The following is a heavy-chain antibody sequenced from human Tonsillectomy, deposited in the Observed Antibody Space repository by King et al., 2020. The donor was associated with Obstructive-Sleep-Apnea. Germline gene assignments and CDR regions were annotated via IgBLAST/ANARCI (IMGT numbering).Heavy chain of an antibody. D-gene: IGHD3-22*01. CDR3: SRGSSYSYDSSGSLYGMDV. CDR2: INPNNGGT. Sequence: QLVQSGAEVKKPGASVKVSCKASRYTFTGYYMHWVRQAPGQGLEWMGWINPNNGGTNFAQRFQGRVTLTRDTSISTAYMELSRLRSDDTAVYYCSRGSSYSYDSSGSLYGMDVWGQGTTVTVS. J-gene: IGHJ6*02. V-gene: IGHV1-2*02. CDR1: RYTFTGYY.